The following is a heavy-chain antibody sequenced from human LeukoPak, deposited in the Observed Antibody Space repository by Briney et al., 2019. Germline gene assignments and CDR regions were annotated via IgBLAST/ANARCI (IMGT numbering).Heavy chain of an antibody. CDR3: ARDVPYYYGSGSYFYGMDV. Sequence: ASVKVSCKASGYTFTSYGISRVRQAPGQGLEWMGWISAYNGNTNYAQKLQGRVTMTTDTSTSTAYMELRSLRSDDTAVYYCARDVPYYYGSGSYFYGMDVWGQGTTVTVSS. CDR1: GYTFTSYG. D-gene: IGHD3-10*01. J-gene: IGHJ6*02. CDR2: ISAYNGNT. V-gene: IGHV1-18*01.